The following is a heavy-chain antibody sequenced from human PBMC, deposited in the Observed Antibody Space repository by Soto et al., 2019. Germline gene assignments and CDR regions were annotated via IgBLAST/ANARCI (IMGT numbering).Heavy chain of an antibody. CDR3: ARARGTHGSNDAFDI. CDR2: ISGSGGST. Sequence: PGGSLRLSCAASGFTFSSYAMSWVRQAPGKGLEWVSAISGSGGSTYYADSVKGRFTISRDNSKNTLYLQMNSLRAEATAVYYCARARGTHGSNDAFDIWGQGTMVTVSS. J-gene: IGHJ3*02. D-gene: IGHD3-16*01. V-gene: IGHV3-23*01. CDR1: GFTFSSYA.